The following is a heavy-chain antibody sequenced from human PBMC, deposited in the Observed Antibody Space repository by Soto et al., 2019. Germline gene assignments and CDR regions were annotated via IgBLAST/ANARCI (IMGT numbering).Heavy chain of an antibody. V-gene: IGHV1-18*01. CDR2: ISAYNGNT. D-gene: IGHD3-9*01. CDR1: SYSFTSYG. Sequence: QVQLMQSGPEVKKPGASVKVSCRASSYSFTSYGISWVRQAPGQGLEWMGWISAYNGNTNIAQKFQGRVTMTTDTSTSTAHMEVRSLRFDDTAMYYCARGPPTQNYDPMTGYYRYWGQGTLVTVSS. CDR3: ARGPPTQNYDPMTGYYRY. J-gene: IGHJ4*02.